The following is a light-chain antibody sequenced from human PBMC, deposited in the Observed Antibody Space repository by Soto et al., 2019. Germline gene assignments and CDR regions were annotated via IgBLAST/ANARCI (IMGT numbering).Light chain of an antibody. CDR1: QTISSW. J-gene: IGKJ4*01. V-gene: IGKV1-5*03. Sequence: DIQMTQFLSTLSASVGDRVTITCRASQTISSWLAWYQQKPGKAPKLLIYKASSLESGVPSRFSGSGSGTEFTLTISSLQPDDFATYYCQQYNSYPFFGGGTKVEIK. CDR2: KAS. CDR3: QQYNSYPF.